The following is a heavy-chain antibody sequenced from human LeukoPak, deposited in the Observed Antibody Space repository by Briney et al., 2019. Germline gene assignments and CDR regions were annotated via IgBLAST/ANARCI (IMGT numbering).Heavy chain of an antibody. J-gene: IGHJ2*01. CDR3: ARVHGDYWYFDL. V-gene: IGHV4-59*01. D-gene: IGHD4-17*01. CDR2: IYYSGST. CDR1: GGSISSYY. Sequence: SETLSLTCPVSGGSISSYYWSWIRQPPGKGLEWIGYIYYSGSTNYNPSLKSRVTISVDTSKNQFSLKLSSVTAADTAVYYCARVHGDYWYFDLWGRGTLVTVSS.